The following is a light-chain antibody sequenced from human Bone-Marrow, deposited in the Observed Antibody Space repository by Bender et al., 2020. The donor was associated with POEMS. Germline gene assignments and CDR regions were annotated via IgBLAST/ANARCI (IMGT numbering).Light chain of an antibody. CDR3: SSYTRSNTLYV. Sequence: QSALTQPASVSGSPGQSITISCTGTSSDVGGSNYVSWYQQHPGKAPKLMIYEGSKRPSGVSNRFSDSKSGNTASLTISGLQAEDEADHYCSSYTRSNTLYVFGAGTKVTVL. CDR1: SSDVGGSNY. CDR2: EGS. V-gene: IGLV2-14*01. J-gene: IGLJ1*01.